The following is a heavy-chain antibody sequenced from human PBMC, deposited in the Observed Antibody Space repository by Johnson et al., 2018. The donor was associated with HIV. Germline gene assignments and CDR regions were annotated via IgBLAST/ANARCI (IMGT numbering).Heavy chain of an antibody. V-gene: IGHV3-23*04. J-gene: IGHJ3*02. Sequence: VQLVESGGGLVQPGRSLRLSCTASGFTFSSYAMTWVRQAPGKGLDWVSTLSGSGGSTYDADSVKGRFTISRDNSKNTLYLQMNSLRAEDTAVYYCTTDVPGGPYYNAFDIWGQGTMVTVSS. CDR1: GFTFSSYA. CDR3: TTDVPGGPYYNAFDI. D-gene: IGHD1-26*01. CDR2: LSGSGGST.